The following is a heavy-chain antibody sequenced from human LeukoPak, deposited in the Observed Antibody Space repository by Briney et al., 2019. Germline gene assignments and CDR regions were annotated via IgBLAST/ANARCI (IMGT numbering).Heavy chain of an antibody. V-gene: IGHV3-23*01. CDR1: GFTFSKYG. D-gene: IGHD3-22*01. CDR2: IGVGGTT. Sequence: PGGALRLSCAASGFTFSKYGMNWVRQAPGKGLEWVSGIGVGGTTYYADSVKGRFTISRDTSKNTLYLQMNSLRAEDTAVYYCAKAQGYYDCWGQGTLATVSS. J-gene: IGHJ4*02. CDR3: AKAQGYYDC.